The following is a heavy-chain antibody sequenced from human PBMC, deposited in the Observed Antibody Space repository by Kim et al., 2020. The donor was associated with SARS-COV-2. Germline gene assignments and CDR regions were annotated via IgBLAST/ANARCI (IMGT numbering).Heavy chain of an antibody. J-gene: IGHJ4*02. D-gene: IGHD2-21*02. CDR1: GFTFSSYS. V-gene: IGHV3-21*01. Sequence: GGSLRLSCAASGFTFSSYSMNWVRQAPGKGLEWVSSISSSSSYIYYADSVKGRFTISRDNAKNSLYLQMNSLRAEDTAVYYCARLPKNCGGDCYPYYWGQGTLVTVSS. CDR3: ARLPKNCGGDCYPYY. CDR2: ISSSSSYI.